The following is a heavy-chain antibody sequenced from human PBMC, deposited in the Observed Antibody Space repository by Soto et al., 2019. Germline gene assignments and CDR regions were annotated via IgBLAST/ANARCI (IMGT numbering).Heavy chain of an antibody. D-gene: IGHD3-10*02. V-gene: IGHV5-51*01. J-gene: IGHJ6*02. CDR2: IYPGDSDT. Sequence: GESLKISCNGSGYSFTSYWIGWVRQMPGKGLEWMGIIYPGDSDTRYSPPFQGQVTISADKSISTAYLQWSSLKASDTAMYYCARSGSLFGELPDYGMDVWGQGTTVTVSS. CDR1: GYSFTSYW. CDR3: ARSGSLFGELPDYGMDV.